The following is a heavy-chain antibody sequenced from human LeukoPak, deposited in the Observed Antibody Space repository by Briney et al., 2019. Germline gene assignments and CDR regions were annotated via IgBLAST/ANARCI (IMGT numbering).Heavy chain of an antibody. CDR2: IYTSGST. D-gene: IGHD3-9*01. J-gene: IGHJ4*02. CDR3: ARLGTYYDILTNYYIVFDY. CDR1: GGSISSYY. Sequence: SETLSLTCTVSGGSISSYYWSWIRQPAGKGLEWIGRIYTSGSTNYNPSLKSRVTMSVDTSKNQFSLKLSSVTAADTAVYYCARLGTYYDILTNYYIVFDYWGQGTLVTVSS. V-gene: IGHV4-4*07.